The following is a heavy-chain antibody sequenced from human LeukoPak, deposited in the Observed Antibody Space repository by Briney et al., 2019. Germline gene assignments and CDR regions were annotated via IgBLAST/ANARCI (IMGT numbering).Heavy chain of an antibody. CDR2: INPNSGGT. Sequence: ASVKVSCKASGYTFTGYYMHWVRQAPGQGLEWMGWINPNSGGTNYAQKLQGRVTLTRDTSISTAYMEIKSLISDDTAVYFCARGFLVGPSGYDDLDYWGQGTLVTVSS. J-gene: IGHJ4*02. V-gene: IGHV1-2*02. D-gene: IGHD5-12*01. CDR1: GYTFTGYY. CDR3: ARGFLVGPSGYDDLDY.